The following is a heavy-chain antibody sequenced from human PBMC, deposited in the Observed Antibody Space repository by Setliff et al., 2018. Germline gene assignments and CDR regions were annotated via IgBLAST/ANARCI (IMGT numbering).Heavy chain of an antibody. CDR1: GYTFTSYD. D-gene: IGHD6-13*01. J-gene: IGHJ4*02. Sequence: GASVKVSCKASGYTFTSYDINWVRQATGQGLEWMGWMNPNSGNTGYAQKFQGRVTITADESTSTAYMELSSLRSEDTAVYYCARPTPGYSSSWFADWGQGTLVTVSS. V-gene: IGHV1-8*03. CDR3: ARPTPGYSSSWFAD. CDR2: MNPNSGNT.